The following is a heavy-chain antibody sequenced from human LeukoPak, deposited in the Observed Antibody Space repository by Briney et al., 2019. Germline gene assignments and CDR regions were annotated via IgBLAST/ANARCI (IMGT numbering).Heavy chain of an antibody. CDR2: INPNSGGT. D-gene: IGHD2-8*01. V-gene: IGHV1-2*06. CDR1: GYTFTGYY. Sequence: ASVKVSCKASGYTFTGYYMHWVRQAPGQGLEWMGRINPNSGGTNYAQKFQGRVTMTRDTSISRAYMELSRLRSDDTAVYYCARGPYCTNGVCSDNWFDPWGQGTLVTVSS. J-gene: IGHJ5*02. CDR3: ARGPYCTNGVCSDNWFDP.